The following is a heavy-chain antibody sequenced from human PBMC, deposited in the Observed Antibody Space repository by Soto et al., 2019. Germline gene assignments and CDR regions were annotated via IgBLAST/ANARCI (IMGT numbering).Heavy chain of an antibody. CDR2: INHSGST. CDR1: GGSFSGYY. V-gene: IGHV4-34*01. D-gene: IGHD3-10*01. J-gene: IGHJ6*02. CDR3: ARDRAHYYGSGSYLYYYYGMDV. Sequence: SETLSLTCAVYGGSFSGYYWSWIRQPPGKGLEWIGEINHSGSTNYNPSLKSRVTISVDTSKNQFSLKLSSVTAADTAVYYCARDRAHYYGSGSYLYYYYGMDVWGQGTTVTVS.